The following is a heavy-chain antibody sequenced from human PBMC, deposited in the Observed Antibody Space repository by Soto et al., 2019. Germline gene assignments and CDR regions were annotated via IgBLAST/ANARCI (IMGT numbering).Heavy chain of an antibody. CDR1: GGSISSSNYY. CDR2: IYYSVST. Sequence: PSETLSLTCTVSGGSISSSNYYWGWIRQPPGKGLEWIGSIYYSVSTFYNPSPKSRVTISVDTSKNQFSLKLNSVTAADTAVYYCARPPTANLDAFEIWGQGTLVTVSS. D-gene: IGHD2-8*01. CDR3: ARPPTANLDAFEI. J-gene: IGHJ3*02. V-gene: IGHV4-39*01.